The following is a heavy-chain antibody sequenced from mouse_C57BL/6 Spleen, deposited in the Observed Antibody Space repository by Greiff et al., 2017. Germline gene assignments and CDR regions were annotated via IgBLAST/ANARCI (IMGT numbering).Heavy chain of an antibody. J-gene: IGHJ2*01. Sequence: QVQLQQSGAELVRPGTSVQVSCKASGYAFTNYLIEWVKQRPGQGLEWIGEINPGSGGTNYNEKFKGKATLTADKSSSTAYMQLSSLTSEDSAVYFCATTGTPYYLDYWGQGTTLTVSS. D-gene: IGHD4-1*02. CDR3: ATTGTPYYLDY. CDR1: GYAFTNYL. CDR2: INPGSGGT. V-gene: IGHV1-54*01.